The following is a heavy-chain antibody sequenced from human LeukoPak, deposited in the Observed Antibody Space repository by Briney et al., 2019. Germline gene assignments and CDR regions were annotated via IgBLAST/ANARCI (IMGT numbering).Heavy chain of an antibody. D-gene: IGHD3-3*01. V-gene: IGHV4-39*07. Sequence: PSETLSLTCTVSGGSISSSSYYWGWIRQPPGKGLEWIGRIYYSGSTYYNPSLKSRVTISVDTSKNQFSLKLSSVTAADTAVYYCARSDYDFWSGYLSYMDVWGKGTTVTVSS. CDR3: ARSDYDFWSGYLSYMDV. CDR1: GGSISSSSYY. CDR2: IYYSGST. J-gene: IGHJ6*03.